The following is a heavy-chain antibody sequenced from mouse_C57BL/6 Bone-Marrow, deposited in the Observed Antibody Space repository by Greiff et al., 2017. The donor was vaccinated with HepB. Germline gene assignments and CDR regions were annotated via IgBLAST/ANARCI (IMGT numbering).Heavy chain of an antibody. CDR1: GFTFSDYG. V-gene: IGHV5-15*01. Sequence: EVQLVESGGGLVQPGGSLKLSCAASGFTFSDYGMAWVRQAPRKGPEWVAFISNLAYSIYYADTVTGRFTISRENAKNTLYLEMSSLRSEDTAMYYCARHDYYGSSIFAYWGQGTLVTVSA. CDR2: ISNLAYSI. J-gene: IGHJ3*01. CDR3: ARHDYYGSSIFAY. D-gene: IGHD1-1*01.